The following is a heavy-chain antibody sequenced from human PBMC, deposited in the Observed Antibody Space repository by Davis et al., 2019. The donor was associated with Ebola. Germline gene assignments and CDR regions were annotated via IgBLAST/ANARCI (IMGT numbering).Heavy chain of an antibody. CDR3: ARGNLDGYNWIDY. D-gene: IGHD5-24*01. Sequence: ASVKVSCKTSGYTFTNYGITWVRQAPGQGLEWMGWINTYNGNTNYAQKLQGRVTMTTDTSTSTAYMEVRTLRSDDTAVYYCARGNLDGYNWIDYWGQGTLVTVSS. J-gene: IGHJ4*02. CDR1: GYTFTNYG. V-gene: IGHV1-18*01. CDR2: INTYNGNT.